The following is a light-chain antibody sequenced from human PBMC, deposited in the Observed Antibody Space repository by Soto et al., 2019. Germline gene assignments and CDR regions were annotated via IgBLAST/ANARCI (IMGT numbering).Light chain of an antibody. CDR2: DVN. Sequence: QSVLTQPRSVSGSPGQSVTISCTGTSSDVGNYNYVSWYQQHPGKAPKLMIYDVNKRPSGVPDRFSGSKSGNTASLTISGLQGEDEADYYCCSYAGRYTFVFGTGTKVTVL. CDR1: SSDVGNYNY. V-gene: IGLV2-11*01. J-gene: IGLJ1*01. CDR3: CSYAGRYTFV.